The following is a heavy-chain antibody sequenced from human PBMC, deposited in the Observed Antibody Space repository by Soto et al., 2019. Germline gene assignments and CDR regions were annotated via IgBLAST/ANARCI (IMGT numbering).Heavy chain of an antibody. D-gene: IGHD6-13*01. Sequence: SETLSLTRTVSGDSIRSTSYYWGWIRQPPGKGLEWIGNVYYSGSTYYNPPLKSRVTISVDTSKNQFSLSLSSVTAADTAVYYCAKTVGCNSRYQTLFAYWGRGTLVTVSS. J-gene: IGHJ4*02. CDR3: AKTVGCNSRYQTLFAY. CDR2: VYYSGST. CDR1: GDSIRSTSYY. V-gene: IGHV4-39*01.